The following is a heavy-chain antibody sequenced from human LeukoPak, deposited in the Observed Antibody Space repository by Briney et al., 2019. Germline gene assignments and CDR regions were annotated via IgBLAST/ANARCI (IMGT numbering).Heavy chain of an antibody. Sequence: ASVKVSCKVSGYTFTDYYMHWVHQAPGKGLEWMGLVDPEDGETIYAEKFQGRVTITADTSTDTAYMELSSLRSEDTAVYYCATSVLLEPYYFDYWGQGTLVTVSS. D-gene: IGHD1-20*01. CDR1: GYTFTDYY. CDR3: ATSVLLEPYYFDY. CDR2: VDPEDGET. J-gene: IGHJ4*02. V-gene: IGHV1-69-2*01.